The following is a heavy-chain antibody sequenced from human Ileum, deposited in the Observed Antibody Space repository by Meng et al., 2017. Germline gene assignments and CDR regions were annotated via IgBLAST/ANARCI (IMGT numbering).Heavy chain of an antibody. CDR1: GDSVSSDSGA. CDR3: ARGWYSSGFHS. CDR2: TLYRSKWND. J-gene: IGHJ4*02. Sequence: VQLQQAGPGLVKPPPTLSLPCAIFGDSVSSDSGAWNWIRQSPSRGLEWLGRTLYRSKWNDDFAESVKSRITITTDTSKNQFSLQLNSVTPEDTAVYYCARGWYSSGFHSWGQGTLVTVSS. V-gene: IGHV6-1*01. D-gene: IGHD6-19*01.